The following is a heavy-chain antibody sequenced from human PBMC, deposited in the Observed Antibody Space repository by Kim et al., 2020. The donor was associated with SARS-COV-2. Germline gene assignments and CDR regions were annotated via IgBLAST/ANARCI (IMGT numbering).Heavy chain of an antibody. V-gene: IGHV1-24*01. CDR3: ATDRYYYDSSGYRPLGY. CDR1: GYTLTELS. CDR2: FDPEDGET. D-gene: IGHD3-22*01. J-gene: IGHJ4*02. Sequence: ASVKVSCKVSGYTLTELSMHWVRQAPGKELEWMGGFDPEDGETIYAQKFQGRVTMTEDTSTDTAYMELSSLRSEDTAVYYCATDRYYYDSSGYRPLGYWGQGTLVTVSS.